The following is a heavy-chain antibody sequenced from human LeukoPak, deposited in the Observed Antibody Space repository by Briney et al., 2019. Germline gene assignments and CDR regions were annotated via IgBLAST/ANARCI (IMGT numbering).Heavy chain of an antibody. J-gene: IGHJ1*01. V-gene: IGHV4-59*01. CDR2: IYYSGST. D-gene: IGHD3-22*01. CDR3: AKDVHYYDSSGYYFQYFQH. CDR1: GGSISSYY. Sequence: SETLSLTCTVSGGSISSYYWSWIRQPPGKGLEWIGYIYYSGSTNYNPSLKSRVTISVDTSKNQSSLKLSSVTAADTAVYYCAKDVHYYDSSGYYFQYFQHWGQGTLVTVSS.